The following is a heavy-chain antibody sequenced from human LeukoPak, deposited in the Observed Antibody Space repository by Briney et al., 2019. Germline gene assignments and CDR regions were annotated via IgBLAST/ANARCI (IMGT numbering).Heavy chain of an antibody. D-gene: IGHD1-26*01. CDR3: ARGRGSGSSPGTY. J-gene: IGHJ4*02. Sequence: SETLSLTCTVSDGSISNYYWNWIRQPPGRGLEWIGYIHDSGRTNYNPSLKSRVTISVDTSKNQFSLKLSSVTAADTAVYHCARGRGSGSSPGTYWGQGTLVTVSS. CDR1: DGSISNYY. V-gene: IGHV4-59*01. CDR2: IHDSGRT.